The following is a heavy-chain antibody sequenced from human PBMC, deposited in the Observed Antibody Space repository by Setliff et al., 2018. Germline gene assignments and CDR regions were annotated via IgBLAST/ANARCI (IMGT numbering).Heavy chain of an antibody. J-gene: IGHJ4*02. CDR1: GYTFTIYA. CDR2: INAGNGNT. V-gene: IGHV1-3*01. CDR3: ARRRGYCSGYFNY. D-gene: IGHD2-15*01. Sequence: ASVKVSCKASGYTFTIYAIHWVRQAPGQRLEWMGWINAGNGNTKYSQKFQGRVTITRDTSASTAYMELSSLRSEDTAVYYCARRRGYCSGYFNYWGQGTLVTVSS.